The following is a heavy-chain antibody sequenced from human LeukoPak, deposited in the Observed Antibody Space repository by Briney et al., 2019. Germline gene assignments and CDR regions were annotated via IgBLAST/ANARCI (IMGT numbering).Heavy chain of an antibody. J-gene: IGHJ4*02. Sequence: PSETLSLTCSVSGASISSGSNYWCWIRQPPGKTLEWIGSIYSSGSTYYNPSLKSRVIIIIDTPKNHFSLTLSSVTAADTAVYYCARMYYYDSRTYYYFDYWGQGTLVTVSS. D-gene: IGHD3-22*01. CDR2: IYSSGST. CDR1: GASISSGSNY. V-gene: IGHV4-39*07. CDR3: ARMYYYDSRTYYYFDY.